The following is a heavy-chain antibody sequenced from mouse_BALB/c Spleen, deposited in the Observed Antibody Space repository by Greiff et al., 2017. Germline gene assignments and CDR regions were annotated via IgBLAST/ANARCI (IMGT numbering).Heavy chain of an antibody. D-gene: IGHD6-1*01. CDR1: GYSFTSYW. CDR2: IDPSDSET. CDR3: ARQPGGTY. V-gene: IGHV1S126*01. J-gene: IGHJ3*01. Sequence: QVQLQQSGPQLVRPGASVKISCKASGYSFTSYWMHWVKQRPGQGLEWIGMIDPSDSETRLNQKFKDKATLTVDKSSSTAYMQLSSPTSEDSAVYYCARQPGGTYWGQGTLVTVSA.